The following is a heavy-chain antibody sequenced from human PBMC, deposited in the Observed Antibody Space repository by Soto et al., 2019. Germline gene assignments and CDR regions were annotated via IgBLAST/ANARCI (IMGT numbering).Heavy chain of an antibody. Sequence: QVQLVQSGAEVKKPGASVKVSCKASGYTVTGYYMHWVRQAPGQGLEWMGWINPNSGGTNYAQKFQGRVTMTRDTSISTAYMVLSRLRSDDTAVYYCARDEGRYSSSWSLYYYYGMDVWGQGTTVTVSS. J-gene: IGHJ6*02. D-gene: IGHD6-13*01. CDR1: GYTVTGYY. CDR2: INPNSGGT. CDR3: ARDEGRYSSSWSLYYYYGMDV. V-gene: IGHV1-2*02.